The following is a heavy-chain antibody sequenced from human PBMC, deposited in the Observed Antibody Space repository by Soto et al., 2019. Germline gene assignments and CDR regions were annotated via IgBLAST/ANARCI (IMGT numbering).Heavy chain of an antibody. V-gene: IGHV3-66*01. CDR1: GFTVSSNY. J-gene: IGHJ4*02. CDR3: ARVVVTTGTWDYFDY. CDR2: IYSGGST. D-gene: IGHD3-9*01. Sequence: EVQLVESGGGLVQPGGSLRLSCAASGFTVSSNYMSWVRQAPGKGLEWVSVIYSGGSTYYADSVKGRFTISRDNSKNTLYLQMNSLRAEDTAMYYCARVVVTTGTWDYFDYWGQGTLITVSS.